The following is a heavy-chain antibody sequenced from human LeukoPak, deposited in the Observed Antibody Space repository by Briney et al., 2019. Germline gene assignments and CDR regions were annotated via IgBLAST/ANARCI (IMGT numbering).Heavy chain of an antibody. Sequence: GASVKVSCKASGYTFTGYYMHWVRQAPGQGLEWMGWINPNSGGTNYAQKFQGRVTMTRDTSISTAYMELSRLRSDDTAVYYCARTSLYCSSTSCYQNWFDPWGQGTLVTVSS. V-gene: IGHV1-2*02. D-gene: IGHD2-2*01. CDR2: INPNSGGT. J-gene: IGHJ5*02. CDR1: GYTFTGYY. CDR3: ARTSLYCSSTSCYQNWFDP.